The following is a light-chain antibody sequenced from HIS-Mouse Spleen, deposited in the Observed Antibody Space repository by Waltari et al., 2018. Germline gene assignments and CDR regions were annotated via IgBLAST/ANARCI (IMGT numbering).Light chain of an antibody. CDR3: QQYNNWWT. CDR2: GAS. V-gene: IGKV3-20*01. CDR1: QSVSSSY. J-gene: IGKJ1*01. Sequence: EIVLTQSPGTLSLSPGERATLPCRASQSVSSSYLAWYQQKPGQAPRLLIYGASSRATGIPDRFSGSGSGTDFTLTISRLEPEDFAVYYCQQYNNWWTFGQGTKVEIK.